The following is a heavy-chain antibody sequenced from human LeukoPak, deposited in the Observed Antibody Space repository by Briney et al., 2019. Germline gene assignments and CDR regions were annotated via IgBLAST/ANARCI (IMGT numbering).Heavy chain of an antibody. CDR2: ISSTGTII. V-gene: IGHV3-48*03. D-gene: IGHD6-6*01. J-gene: IGHJ4*02. CDR3: ARAPGSLVSIAARPYYFDY. Sequence: AGGSLRLSCRASGFQFSAYGLNWVRQSPGKGLQWISYISSTGTIIYYGDSAEGRFTISRDNARNSLALQMHSLRPEDTAVYYCARAPGSLVSIAARPYYFDYWGQGSLVTVAS. CDR1: GFQFSAYG.